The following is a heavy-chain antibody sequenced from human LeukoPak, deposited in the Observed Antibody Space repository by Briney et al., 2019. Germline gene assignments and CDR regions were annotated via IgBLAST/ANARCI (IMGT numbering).Heavy chain of an antibody. J-gene: IGHJ6*03. V-gene: IGHV4-59*11. CDR2: IYYSGST. Sequence: PSETLSLTCTVSGGSISSHYWSWIRQPPGKGLEGIGYIYYSGSTNYNPSLKSRVTISVDTSKNQFSLKLSSVTAADTAVYYCARDRVSLRYYYYMDVWGKGTTVTVSS. CDR1: GGSISSHY. CDR3: ARDRVSLRYYYYMDV. D-gene: IGHD2-21*01.